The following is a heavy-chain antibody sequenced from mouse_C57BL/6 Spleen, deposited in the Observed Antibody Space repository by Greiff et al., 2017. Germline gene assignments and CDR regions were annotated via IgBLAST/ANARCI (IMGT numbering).Heavy chain of an antibody. CDR3: ARRRAITTVVATEDYFDY. CDR1: GYTFTSYW. D-gene: IGHD1-1*01. Sequence: QVQLQQSGAELVMPGASVKLSCKASGYTFTSYWMHWVKQRPGQGLEWIGEIDPSDSYTNYNQKFKGKSTLTVDKSSSTAYMQLSSLTSEDSAVYYCARRRAITTVVATEDYFDYWGQGTTLTVSS. J-gene: IGHJ2*01. CDR2: IDPSDSYT. V-gene: IGHV1-69*01.